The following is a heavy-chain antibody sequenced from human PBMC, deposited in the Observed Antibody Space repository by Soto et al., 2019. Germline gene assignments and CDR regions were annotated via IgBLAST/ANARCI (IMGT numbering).Heavy chain of an antibody. V-gene: IGHV4-34*01. J-gene: IGHJ6*02. CDR1: GGSFSGDD. Sequence: SETLSLTCAVHGGSFSGDDWSWSRQPPGKGLEGMGEINHSGSPHYTPSLKSRVTISVDTSKNQFSLKLSSVTAADTAVYYCARCPIPYYYDSSGRHYYGMDVWGQGTTVT. CDR2: INHSGSP. CDR3: ARCPIPYYYDSSGRHYYGMDV. D-gene: IGHD3-22*01.